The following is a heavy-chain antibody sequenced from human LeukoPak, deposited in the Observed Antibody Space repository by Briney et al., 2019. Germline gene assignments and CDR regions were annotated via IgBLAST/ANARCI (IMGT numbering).Heavy chain of an antibody. J-gene: IGHJ4*02. Sequence: SETLSLTCAVYGGSFSGYYWSWIRQPPGKGLEWIGEINHSGSTNYNPSLKSRVTISVGTSKNQFSLKLSSVTAADTAVYYCASYYYDSSGYSLYYFDYWGQGTLVTVSS. D-gene: IGHD3-22*01. CDR2: INHSGST. CDR1: GGSFSGYY. CDR3: ASYYYDSSGYSLYYFDY. V-gene: IGHV4-34*01.